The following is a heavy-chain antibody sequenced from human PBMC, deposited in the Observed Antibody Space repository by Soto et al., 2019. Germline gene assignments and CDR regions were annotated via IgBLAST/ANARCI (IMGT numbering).Heavy chain of an antibody. V-gene: IGHV3-23*01. D-gene: IGHD2-21*01. Sequence: EVQLLESGGGLVQPGVSLRLSCAASGFTFSSCAMSWVRQAPAKGLEWVSAIRDSDSGGTTYYADSVKGRFTISRDDSKTTLYLQMIRLRAEATAMYFWAKVRVGIDVDFDYWGQGALGTVSA. CDR1: GFTFSSCA. CDR2: IRDSDSGGTT. CDR3: AKVRVGIDVDFDY. J-gene: IGHJ4*02.